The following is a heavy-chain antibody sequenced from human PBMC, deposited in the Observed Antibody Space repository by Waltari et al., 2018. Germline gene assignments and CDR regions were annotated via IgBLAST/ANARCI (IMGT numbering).Heavy chain of an antibody. CDR2: IYYSGST. Sequence: QLQLQESGPGLVKPSETLSLTCTVSGGSISSSSYYWGWIRQPPGKGLEWIGSIYYSGSTYYNPSLKSRVTISVDTSKNQFSLKRSSVTAADTAVYYCASIVATITLRNYGMDVWGQGTTVTVSS. V-gene: IGHV4-39*07. J-gene: IGHJ6*02. CDR1: GGSISSSSYY. D-gene: IGHD5-12*01. CDR3: ASIVATITLRNYGMDV.